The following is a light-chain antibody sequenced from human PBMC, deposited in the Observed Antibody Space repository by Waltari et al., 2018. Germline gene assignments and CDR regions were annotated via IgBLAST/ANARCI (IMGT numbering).Light chain of an antibody. CDR1: QGISNY. J-gene: IGKJ1*01. V-gene: IGKV1-27*01. CDR2: AAS. CDR3: QKYNSAPPWT. Sequence: DIQMTQSPSSLSASVGDRVTITCRASQGISNYLAWYQQKPGKVPKLLIYAASTLQSGFPSRFSGSVSGTDFTLTISSLQPEDVATYYCQKYNSAPPWTFGQGTKVEIK.